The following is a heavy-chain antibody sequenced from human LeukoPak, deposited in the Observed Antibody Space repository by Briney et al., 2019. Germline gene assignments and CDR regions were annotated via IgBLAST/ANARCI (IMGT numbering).Heavy chain of an antibody. V-gene: IGHV5-51*01. D-gene: IGHD5-24*01. J-gene: IGHJ5*02. Sequence: GESLKISCKGSGYSFTNYWIGSVRQMPGKGLEWMGIIYPTDSDTRYSPSFQGQVTISADKSISTAYLQWSSLKASDTAMYYCARHADGATFDPWGQGTLVTVSS. CDR2: IYPTDSDT. CDR3: ARHADGATFDP. CDR1: GYSFTNYW.